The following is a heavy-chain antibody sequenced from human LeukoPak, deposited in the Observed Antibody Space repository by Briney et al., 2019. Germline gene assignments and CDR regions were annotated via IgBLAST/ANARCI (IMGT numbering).Heavy chain of an antibody. J-gene: IGHJ5*02. Sequence: PSETLSLTCTVSGGSISIYYWSWIRQPPGKGLEWIGYIYYSGSTNYNPPLKSRVTISVDTSKNQFSLKLSSVTAADTAVYYCGRVLWNWFDPWGQGTLVTVSS. CDR2: IYYSGST. V-gene: IGHV4-59*01. CDR1: GGSISIYY. CDR3: GRVLWNWFDP.